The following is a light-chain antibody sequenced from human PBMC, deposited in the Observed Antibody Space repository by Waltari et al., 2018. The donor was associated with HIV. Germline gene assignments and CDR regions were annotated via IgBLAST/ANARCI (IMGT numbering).Light chain of an antibody. Sequence: QSVLTQPPSTSGTPGQSVTITCSGSSSNIGSNFVYWYQQVPGTAPKLLISRNSPRPSGVPDRFFGSKSGTSASLAISGLRAEDEADYYCAAWDDSLSGGVFGGGTKLTVL. CDR3: AAWDDSLSGGV. J-gene: IGLJ2*01. CDR2: RNS. V-gene: IGLV1-47*01. CDR1: SSNIGSNF.